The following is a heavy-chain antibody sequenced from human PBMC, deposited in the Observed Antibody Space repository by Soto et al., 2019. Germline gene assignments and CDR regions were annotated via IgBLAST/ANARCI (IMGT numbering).Heavy chain of an antibody. CDR1: SDSITSSNW. CDR2: VSHSGSI. CDR3: ARNRYGGYDFDY. J-gene: IGHJ4*02. Sequence: QVQLQESGPGLVKPSGTLSLTCAVSSDSITSSNWWSWVRQSPGKGLEWIGEVSHSGSINYIPSLKSRVTISVDKSRNQFSLRLNSVTAADTAVYYCARNRYGGYDFDYWGQGTLVTVSS. D-gene: IGHD5-12*01. V-gene: IGHV4-4*02.